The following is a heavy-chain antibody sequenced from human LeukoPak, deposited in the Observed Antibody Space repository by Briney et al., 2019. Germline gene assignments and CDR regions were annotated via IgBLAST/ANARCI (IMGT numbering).Heavy chain of an antibody. CDR1: GFTFSKYW. J-gene: IGHJ6*03. V-gene: IGHV3-23*01. CDR2: ICSTGGTT. CDR3: AKNADRGAYCSGGSCYPYYYYYTDL. Sequence: GGSLRLSCAASGFTFSKYWMSWVRQAPGKGLEWVAAICSTGGTTYYADSVKGRFTISRDNSKNTLYLQMNSLRAEDTAIYYCAKNADRGAYCSGGSCYPYYYYYTDLWGEGTTVTISS. D-gene: IGHD2-15*01.